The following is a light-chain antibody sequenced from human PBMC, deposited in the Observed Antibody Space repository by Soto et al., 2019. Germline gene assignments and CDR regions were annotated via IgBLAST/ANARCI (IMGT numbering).Light chain of an antibody. CDR3: QQSYSTFRT. Sequence: DIQMTQSPSSLSASVGDRVTITCRASQSISSYLNWYQQKPGKAPKLLIYAASSLQSGVPSRFSGSGSGKDFPLTISSLQPEDFATYYCQQSYSTFRTFGQGTKVEIK. CDR2: AAS. CDR1: QSISSY. J-gene: IGKJ1*01. V-gene: IGKV1-39*01.